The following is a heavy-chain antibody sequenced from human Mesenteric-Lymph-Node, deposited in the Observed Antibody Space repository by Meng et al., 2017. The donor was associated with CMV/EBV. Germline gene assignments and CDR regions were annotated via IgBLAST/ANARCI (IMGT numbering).Heavy chain of an antibody. V-gene: IGHV3-30-3*01. CDR1: GFTFSSYA. D-gene: IGHD1-26*01. CDR2: ISYDGSNK. Sequence: GGSLRLSCAASGFTFSSYAMHWVRQAPGKGLEWVAVISYDGSNKYYADSVKGRFTISRDNSKNTLYLQMNSLRAADTAVYYCARDGPAYVGWGQGTLVTVSS. CDR3: ARDGPAYVG. J-gene: IGHJ4*02.